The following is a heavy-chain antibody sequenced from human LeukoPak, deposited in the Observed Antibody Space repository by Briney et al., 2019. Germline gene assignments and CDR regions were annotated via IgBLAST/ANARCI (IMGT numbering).Heavy chain of an antibody. CDR1: GYTFTGYG. V-gene: IGHV1-18*01. D-gene: IGHD2-15*01. Sequence: ASVKVSCKASGYTFTGYGISWVRQAPGQGLEWMGWISAYNGNTNYANKSRGRVTMTTDTSTTTAYMELRSLRSDDTAVYYCARDDLGYCNGGSCYSLYDYWGQGTLVTVSS. J-gene: IGHJ4*02. CDR3: ARDDLGYCNGGSCYSLYDY. CDR2: ISAYNGNT.